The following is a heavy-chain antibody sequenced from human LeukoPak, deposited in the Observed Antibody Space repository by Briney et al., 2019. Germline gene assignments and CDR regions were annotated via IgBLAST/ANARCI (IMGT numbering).Heavy chain of an antibody. CDR2: TSSSGSTT. D-gene: IGHD2-2*01. J-gene: IGHJ4*02. CDR3: ARRYCSSTSCTLDF. V-gene: IGHV3-48*04. CDR1: GFTFSGYS. Sequence: GGSLRLSCAASGFTFSGYSMNWVRQAPGKGLEWVSYTSSSGSTTYYADSVKGRFIISRDNAKNSLYLQMNSLRAEDTAVYYCARRYCSSTSCTLDFWGQGALVTVSS.